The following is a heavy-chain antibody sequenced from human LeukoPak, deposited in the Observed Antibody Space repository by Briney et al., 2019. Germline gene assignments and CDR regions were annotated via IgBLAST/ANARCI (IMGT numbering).Heavy chain of an antibody. CDR1: GFTFSTYA. CDR2: ISSDGNNK. Sequence: GGSLRLSCAASGFTFSTYAIHWVRQAPGKGLEWVAVISSDGNNKYYADSVKGRFTISRDNSKNTLYLQMNSLRAEDTAVYYCARDQESRIAVAGTLDYWGQGTLVTVSS. V-gene: IGHV3-30-3*01. CDR3: ARDQESRIAVAGTLDY. D-gene: IGHD6-19*01. J-gene: IGHJ4*02.